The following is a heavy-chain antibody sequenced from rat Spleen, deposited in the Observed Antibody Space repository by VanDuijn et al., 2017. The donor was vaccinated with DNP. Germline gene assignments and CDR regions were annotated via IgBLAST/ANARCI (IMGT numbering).Heavy chain of an antibody. CDR2: ISYSGST. CDR1: GYSITSNY. CDR3: ARTVYYYSTYIPFDY. Sequence: EVQLQASGPGLVKPSQSLSLTCSVTGYSITSNYWAWIRKFPGNKMEWMGFISYSGSTSYTPSLKSRISITRDTSKNQFFLQLNSVTTEDTATYYCARTVYYYSTYIPFDYWGRGVMVTVSS. J-gene: IGHJ2*01. V-gene: IGHV3-1*01. D-gene: IGHD1-2*01.